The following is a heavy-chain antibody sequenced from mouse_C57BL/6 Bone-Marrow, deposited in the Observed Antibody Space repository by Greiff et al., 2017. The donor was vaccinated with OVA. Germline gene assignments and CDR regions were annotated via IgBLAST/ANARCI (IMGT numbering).Heavy chain of an antibody. D-gene: IGHD2-13*01. CDR3: ARQGEPPSWFAY. CDR2: ISSGGSYT. CDR1: GFTFSSYG. Sequence: EVKLMESGGDLVKPGGSLKLSCAASGFTFSSYGMSWVRQTPDKRLEWVATISSGGSYTNYPDSVKGRFTLSRDNAKNTLYPQMRSLKSEDTALYYCARQGEPPSWFAYWGQGTLVTVSA. J-gene: IGHJ3*01. V-gene: IGHV5-6*01.